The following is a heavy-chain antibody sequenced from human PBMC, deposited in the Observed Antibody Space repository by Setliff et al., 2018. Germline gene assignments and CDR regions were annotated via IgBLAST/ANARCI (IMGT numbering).Heavy chain of an antibody. CDR3: ARLPRTVTHFDY. V-gene: IGHV4-59*01. CDR1: GVSIRSYY. Sequence: SETLSLTCVVYGVSIRSYYWSWIRQPPGKGLEWIGYIFYSGSSNYNPSLQSRVSISVDTSKNQLSLKLDSLTAADTAVYFYARLPRTVTHFDYWGQGALVTVSS. CDR2: IFYSGSS. J-gene: IGHJ4*02. D-gene: IGHD4-17*01.